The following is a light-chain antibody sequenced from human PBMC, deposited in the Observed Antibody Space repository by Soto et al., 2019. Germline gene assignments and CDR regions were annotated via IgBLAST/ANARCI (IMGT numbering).Light chain of an antibody. J-gene: IGKJ1*01. CDR2: GAS. V-gene: IGKV3-20*01. Sequence: ELVLTQSPGTLSLSPGARATLSCRASQSVSSSYLAWYQQKHGQAPRLLIYGASNRATGIPDRFSGSGSGTDLTITISRLEPEDFEVYYCQQYGSSPWTFGQGTKVDIK. CDR3: QQYGSSPWT. CDR1: QSVSSSY.